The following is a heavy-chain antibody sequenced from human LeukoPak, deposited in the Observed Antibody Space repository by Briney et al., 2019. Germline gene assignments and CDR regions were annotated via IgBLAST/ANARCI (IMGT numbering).Heavy chain of an antibody. V-gene: IGHV4-38-2*02. CDR1: DDSISDYY. CDR2: IYYSGST. J-gene: IGHJ3*02. D-gene: IGHD3-22*01. Sequence: MASETLSLTCTVSDDSISDYYRGWIRQPPGKGLEWIGSIYYSGSTYYNPSLKSRVTISVDTSKNQFSLKLSSVTAADTAVYYCASGTMIVVVINQGGARSDAFDIWGQGTMVTVSS. CDR3: ASGTMIVVVINQGGARSDAFDI.